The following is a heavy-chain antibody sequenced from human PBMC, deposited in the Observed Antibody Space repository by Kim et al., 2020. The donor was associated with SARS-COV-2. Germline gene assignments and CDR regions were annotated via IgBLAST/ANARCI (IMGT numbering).Heavy chain of an antibody. CDR3: AKVFNYGSGTYYTLYFDY. Sequence: GGSLRLSCAGSGFTFSRYGMHWVRQVPGEGLEWVAVISYDGGHRYYADSVRGRFTISRDNSRNTLYLYMNDLRPDDTAVYYCAKVFNYGSGTYYTLYFDYWGQGTLVTVSS. D-gene: IGHD3-10*01. CDR2: ISYDGGHR. CDR1: GFTFSRYG. J-gene: IGHJ4*02. V-gene: IGHV3-30*18.